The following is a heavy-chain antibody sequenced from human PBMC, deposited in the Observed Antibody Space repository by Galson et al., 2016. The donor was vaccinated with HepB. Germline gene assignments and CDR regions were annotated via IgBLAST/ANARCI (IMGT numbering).Heavy chain of an antibody. D-gene: IGHD1-1*01. CDR3: ALGRTQLHKPAFDF. J-gene: IGHJ4*02. V-gene: IGHV2-5*02. CDR2: IYWDDDK. Sequence: PALVKPTQTLTLTCTFSGLSLSTPGVGVGWIRQPLGKALEWPALIYWDDDKRYRSSLKSRLTITKDTSKNQVVLTMTNMDPVDTATYYCALGRTQLHKPAFDFWGRGTLVAVSS. CDR1: GLSLSTPGVG.